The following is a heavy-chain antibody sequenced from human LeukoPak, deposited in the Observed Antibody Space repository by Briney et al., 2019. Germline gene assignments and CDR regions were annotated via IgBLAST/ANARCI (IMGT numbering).Heavy chain of an antibody. CDR1: GGSISSYY. V-gene: IGHV4-59*08. J-gene: IGHJ5*02. Sequence: SETLSLTCTVSGGSISSYYWSWIRQPPGKGLEWIGYIYYSGSTNYNPSLKSRVTISVGTSKNQFSLKLSSVTAADTAVYYCARHSRDILTGYYMGFDPWGQGTLVTVSS. CDR3: ARHSRDILTGYYMGFDP. D-gene: IGHD3-9*01. CDR2: IYYSGST.